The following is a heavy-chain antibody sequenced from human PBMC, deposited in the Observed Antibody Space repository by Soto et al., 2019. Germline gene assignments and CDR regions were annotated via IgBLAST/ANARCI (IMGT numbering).Heavy chain of an antibody. J-gene: IGHJ4*02. CDR3: ATYDYGDFYFDD. D-gene: IGHD4-17*01. CDR2: IYFRGTT. Sequence: QVQLQESGPGLVKPSQTLSLTCTVSGGSITSHTHYWSWIRQHPGKGLEWIGNIYFRGTTYYNPTLESRVIISIDTSKNQFSLRLTPVTAADTAVYFCATYDYGDFYFDDWGQGTLVYVSS. V-gene: IGHV4-31*03. CDR1: GGSITSHTHY.